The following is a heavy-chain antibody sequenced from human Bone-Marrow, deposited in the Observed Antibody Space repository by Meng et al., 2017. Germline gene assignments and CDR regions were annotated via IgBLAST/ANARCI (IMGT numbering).Heavy chain of an antibody. CDR1: GFTVSSNE. D-gene: IGHD6-13*01. CDR2: ISGGST. Sequence: GESLKISCAASGFTVSSNEMSWVRQAPGKGLEWVSSISGGSTYYADSRKGRFTISRDNSKNTLHLQMNSLRAEDTAVYYCASDPAAGTGDWFDPWGQGTLVNVSS. CDR3: ASDPAAGTGDWFDP. V-gene: IGHV3-38-3*01. J-gene: IGHJ5*02.